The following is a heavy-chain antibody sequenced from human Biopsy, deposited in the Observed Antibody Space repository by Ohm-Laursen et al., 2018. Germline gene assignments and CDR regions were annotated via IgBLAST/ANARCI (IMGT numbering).Heavy chain of an antibody. CDR3: ARTPRDSFWSGSYKRGLWFDP. CDR2: VYNGGIT. J-gene: IGHJ5*02. CDR1: GGPIISYY. D-gene: IGHD3-3*01. Sequence: GTLSLTCSVSGGPIISYYWTWIRQPPGKGLEWIGHVYNGGITNYNPSLKSRVTISKDTSKNQFSLQVNSVTAADTAVYYCARTPRDSFWSGSYKRGLWFDPWGQGTLVIVSS. V-gene: IGHV4-59*01.